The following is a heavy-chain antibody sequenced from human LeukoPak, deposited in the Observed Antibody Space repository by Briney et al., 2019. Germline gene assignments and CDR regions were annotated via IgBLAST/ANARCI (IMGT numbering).Heavy chain of an antibody. CDR2: IIPIFGTA. D-gene: IGHD5-18*01. V-gene: IGHV1-69*13. CDR3: ARRSYGINYYYYYGMDV. J-gene: IGHJ6*02. CDR1: GYTFTSYY. Sequence: GASVKVSCKASGYTFTSYYMHWVRQAPGQGLEWMGGIIPIFGTANYAQKFQGRVTITADESTSTAYMELSSLRSEDTAVYYCARRSYGINYYYYYGMDVWGQGTTVTVSS.